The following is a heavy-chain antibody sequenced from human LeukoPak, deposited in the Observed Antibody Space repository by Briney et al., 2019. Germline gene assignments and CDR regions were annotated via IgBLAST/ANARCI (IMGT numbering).Heavy chain of an antibody. Sequence: SETLSLTCTVPGGSISSSYRSWIRQPPGKGLERVGYIYYSGSTNYTPSLKSRVAISVDTSKNQFSLKLNSVTAADTAVYYCASVDGANAFDIWGQGTMVTVSS. D-gene: IGHD2-15*01. CDR1: GGSISSSY. V-gene: IGHV4-59*12. CDR3: ASVDGANAFDI. J-gene: IGHJ3*02. CDR2: IYYSGST.